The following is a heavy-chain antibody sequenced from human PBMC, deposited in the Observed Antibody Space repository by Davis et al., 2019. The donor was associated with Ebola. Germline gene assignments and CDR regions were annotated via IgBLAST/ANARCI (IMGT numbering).Heavy chain of an antibody. D-gene: IGHD2-8*02. V-gene: IGHV3-11*01. CDR2: ISSSGSTI. Sequence: GESLKISCAASGFTFSDYYMSWNRQAPGKGLEWVSYISSSGSTIYYADSLKGRFTISRDNAKNSLYLQMNSLRAEDTAVYYCARRWTGGVWSLKHYVKYYYYGMDVWGQGTTVTVSS. CDR3: ARRWTGGVWSLKHYVKYYYYGMDV. J-gene: IGHJ6*02. CDR1: GFTFSDYY.